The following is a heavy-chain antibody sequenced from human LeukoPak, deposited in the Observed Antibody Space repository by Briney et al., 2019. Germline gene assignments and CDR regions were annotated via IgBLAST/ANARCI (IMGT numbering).Heavy chain of an antibody. CDR1: GGSISSGGYY. CDR3: ADTLVRGFYFDY. Sequence: SETLSLTCTVSGGSISSGGYYWSWIRQHPGKGXXWIGYIYYSGSXXXNPXXXXRVTISVDTSKNQFSLKLTSVTAADTAVYYCADTLVRGFYFDYWGQGTLVTVSS. V-gene: IGHV4-31*03. D-gene: IGHD3-10*01. J-gene: IGHJ4*02. CDR2: IYYSGSX.